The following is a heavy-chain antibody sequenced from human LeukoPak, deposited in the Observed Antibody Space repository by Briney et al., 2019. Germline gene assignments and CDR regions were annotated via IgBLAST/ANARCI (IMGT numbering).Heavy chain of an antibody. Sequence: SETLSLTCSVSGVSISPEFWSWIRQPAGKGLEWIGRIYTSGSTNYNPSLKSRVTMSVDTSKNQFSLKLSSVTAADTAVYYCARGGDTTEFDYWGQGTLVTVSS. CDR2: IYTSGST. D-gene: IGHD5-18*01. J-gene: IGHJ4*02. V-gene: IGHV4-4*07. CDR1: GVSISPEF. CDR3: ARGGDTTEFDY.